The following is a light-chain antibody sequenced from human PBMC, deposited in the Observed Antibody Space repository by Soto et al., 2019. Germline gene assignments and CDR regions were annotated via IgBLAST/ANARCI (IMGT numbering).Light chain of an antibody. J-gene: IGLJ2*01. Sequence: QSALTQPPSASGSPGQSVTISCTGTSRDIGGYDFVSWYQQHPGKAPKLMIYDVFKRPSGVPDRFSGSKSGNTASLTVSGLQADDEADYYCSSYGGSNNLLFGGGTKVTVL. CDR3: SSYGGSNNLL. V-gene: IGLV2-8*01. CDR2: DVF. CDR1: SRDIGGYDF.